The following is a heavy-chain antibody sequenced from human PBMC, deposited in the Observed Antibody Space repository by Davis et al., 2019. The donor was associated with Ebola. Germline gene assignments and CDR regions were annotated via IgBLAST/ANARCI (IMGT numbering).Heavy chain of an antibody. Sequence: ASVKVSCKASGYRFTSYYMHWVRQAPGQGLEWMGIINPITGGTGYAQNFQVRVNMTRDTSTSTVYMELSSLRSEDTAVYYCAREGGRYYDSSGYVFDIWGQGQWSKSLQ. CDR3: AREGGRYYDSSGYVFDI. V-gene: IGHV1-46*01. CDR1: GYRFTSYY. J-gene: IGHJ3*02. D-gene: IGHD3-22*01. CDR2: INPITGGT.